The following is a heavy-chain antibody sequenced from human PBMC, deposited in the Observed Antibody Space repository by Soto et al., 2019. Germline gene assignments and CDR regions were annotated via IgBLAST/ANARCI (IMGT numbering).Heavy chain of an antibody. CDR3: AKGGMTTVYLYYGMDV. J-gene: IGHJ6*02. CDR2: ISYDGSNK. CDR1: GFTFSSYG. Sequence: QVQLVESGGGVVQPGRSLRLSCAASGFTFSSYGMHWVRQAPGKGLEWVAVISYDGSNKYYADSVKGRFTISRDNSKNTLYLQMNSLRAEDTAVYYCAKGGMTTVYLYYGMDVWGQGTTVTVSS. V-gene: IGHV3-30*18. D-gene: IGHD4-4*01.